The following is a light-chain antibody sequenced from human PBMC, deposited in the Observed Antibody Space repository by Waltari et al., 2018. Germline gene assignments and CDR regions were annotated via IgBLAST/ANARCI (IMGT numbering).Light chain of an antibody. CDR3: QSFDNSLSGSVV. CDR1: WSDIGAGYD. Sequence: QSVLTQPTCVSGAQGQRVTISRTGRWSDIGAGYDVHWSQQLPGSAPKLLIYGNRNRPSGVPDRFSGSKSATSASLAITGLQAEDEGDYYCQSFDNSLSGSVVFGGGTKLTVL. V-gene: IGLV1-40*01. CDR2: GNR. J-gene: IGLJ2*01.